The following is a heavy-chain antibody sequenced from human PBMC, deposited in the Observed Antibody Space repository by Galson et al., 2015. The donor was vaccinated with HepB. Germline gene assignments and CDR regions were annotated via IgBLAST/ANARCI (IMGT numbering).Heavy chain of an antibody. CDR2: INAGNGNT. CDR1: GYTFTSYA. D-gene: IGHD5-18*01. J-gene: IGHJ4*02. Sequence: SVKVSCKASGYTFTSYAMHWVRQAPGQRLEWMGWINAGNGNTKYSQKFQGRVTITRDTSASTAYMELSSLRSEDTAVYYRARGHVDTAMVSPDYWGQGTLVTVSS. CDR3: ARGHVDTAMVSPDY. V-gene: IGHV1-3*01.